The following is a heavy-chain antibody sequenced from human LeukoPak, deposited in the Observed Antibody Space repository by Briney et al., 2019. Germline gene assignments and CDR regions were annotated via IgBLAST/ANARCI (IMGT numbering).Heavy chain of an antibody. Sequence: QRGGSLRLSCATSGFTFRNNWMSWVRLAPGKGLEWVANIKQDGSEKYYVDSVKGRFTISRDNAQNSVSLQMDSLRVEDTAVYYCARVYDYDFWSGYYGRNYYYMDVWGKGTTVTVSS. CDR2: IKQDGSEK. CDR1: GFTFRNNW. CDR3: ARVYDYDFWSGYYGRNYYYMDV. J-gene: IGHJ6*03. D-gene: IGHD3-3*01. V-gene: IGHV3-7*01.